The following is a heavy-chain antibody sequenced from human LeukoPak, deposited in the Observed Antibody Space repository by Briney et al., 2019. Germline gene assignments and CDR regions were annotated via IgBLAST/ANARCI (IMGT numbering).Heavy chain of an antibody. CDR3: ARFSTTVTPASDY. Sequence: GSLRLSCAASGSTFSSYWMHWVRQAPGKGLVWVSRINSDGSSTSYADSVKGRFTISRDNAKNSLYLQMNSLRAEDTAVYYCARFSTTVTPASDYWGQGTLVTVSS. D-gene: IGHD4-17*01. CDR1: GSTFSSYW. CDR2: INSDGSST. V-gene: IGHV3-74*01. J-gene: IGHJ4*02.